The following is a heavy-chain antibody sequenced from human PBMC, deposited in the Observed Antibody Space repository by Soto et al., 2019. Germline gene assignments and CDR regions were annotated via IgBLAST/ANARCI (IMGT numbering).Heavy chain of an antibody. CDR3: ARYDAGIVVVPAAAYGMDV. V-gene: IGHV5-10-1*01. J-gene: IGHJ6*02. Sequence: GESLKISCKGSGYSFTSYWISWVRQMPGKGLEWMGRIDPSDSYTNYSPSFQGHVTISADKSISTAYLQWSSLKASDTAMYYCARYDAGIVVVPAAAYGMDVWGQGTLVTVSS. CDR1: GYSFTSYW. CDR2: IDPSDSYT. D-gene: IGHD2-2*01.